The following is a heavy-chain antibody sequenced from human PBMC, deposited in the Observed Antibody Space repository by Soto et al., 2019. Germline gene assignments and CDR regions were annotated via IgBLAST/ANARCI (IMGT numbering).Heavy chain of an antibody. CDR1: GGSISSGGYY. CDR3: ARRPRYSSSWLLYHGMDV. CDR2: IYYSGST. J-gene: IGHJ6*02. V-gene: IGHV4-31*03. Sequence: SETLSLTCTVSGGSISSGGYYWSWIRQHPGKGLEWIGYIYYSGSTYYNPSLKSRVTISVDTSKNQFSLKLSSVTAADTAVYYCARRPRYSSSWLLYHGMDVWDQGTKVTSP. D-gene: IGHD6-13*01.